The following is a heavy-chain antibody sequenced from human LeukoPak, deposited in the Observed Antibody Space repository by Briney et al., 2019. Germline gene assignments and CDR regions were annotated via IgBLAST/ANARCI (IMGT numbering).Heavy chain of an antibody. Sequence: GGSLRLSCAASGFSFSSYAMSWVRQAPGKGLEWVSGITGTGSSTYYADSVKGRFTISRDNSKNTLYLQMGGLRAEDTAIYYCAKISSSPLYWGQGTLVTVSS. CDR3: AKISSSPLY. CDR1: GFSFSSYA. J-gene: IGHJ4*02. CDR2: ITGTGSST. D-gene: IGHD6-6*01. V-gene: IGHV3-23*01.